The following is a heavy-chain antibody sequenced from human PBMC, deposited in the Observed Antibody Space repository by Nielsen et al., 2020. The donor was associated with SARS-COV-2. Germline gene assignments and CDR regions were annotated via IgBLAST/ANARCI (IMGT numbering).Heavy chain of an antibody. CDR3: ASLGTTVTTNDYMDV. V-gene: IGHV3-74*01. CDR1: GFTFSSYW. D-gene: IGHD4-17*01. Sequence: GESLKISCAASGFTFSSYWMHWVRQAPGKGLVWVSRINSDGSSTSYADSVKGRFTISRDNAKNTLYLQMNSLRAEDTAVYYCASLGTTVTTNDYMDVWGKGTTVTVSS. CDR2: INSDGSST. J-gene: IGHJ6*03.